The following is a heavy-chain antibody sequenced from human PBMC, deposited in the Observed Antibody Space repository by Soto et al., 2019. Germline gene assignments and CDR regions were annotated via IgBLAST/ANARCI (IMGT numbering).Heavy chain of an antibody. CDR2: ISAYNVNT. D-gene: IGHD1-26*01. J-gene: IGHJ6*02. CDR3: ARDLRRWERLGGGYYGMDV. CDR1: GYTFTSYG. Sequence: QVQLVQAGAEVKKPGASVKVSCKASGYTFTSYGIIWVRQAPGQGLEWMGWISAYNVNTNYAQKLQCRVTMTTDTSTITAYMELRSLRSDDTAVYYCARDLRRWERLGGGYYGMDVWGQGTTVTVSS. V-gene: IGHV1-18*01.